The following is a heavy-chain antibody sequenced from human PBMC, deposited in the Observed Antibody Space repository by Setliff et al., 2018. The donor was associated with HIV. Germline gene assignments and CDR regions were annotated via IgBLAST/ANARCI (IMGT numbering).Heavy chain of an antibody. V-gene: IGHV4-31*03. J-gene: IGHJ4*01. D-gene: IGHD2-2*01. Sequence: PSETLSLTCTVSGDSISNANFYWTWIRQHPGKGLEWIGYVYYSGSTYYNPSLKSRITISVDASKNQFSLKVSSVTAADTAVYYCARAPLGDIVVVPAHFDSWGQGTLVTVSS. CDR1: GDSISNANFY. CDR3: ARAPLGDIVVVPAHFDS. CDR2: VYYSGST.